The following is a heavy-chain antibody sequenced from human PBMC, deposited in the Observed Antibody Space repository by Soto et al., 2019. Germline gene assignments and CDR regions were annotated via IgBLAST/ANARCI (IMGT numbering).Heavy chain of an antibody. D-gene: IGHD2-8*01. CDR1: GFTCSNWG. CDR2: IWFDGSKT. V-gene: IGHV3-33*01. Sequence: QVQLVESGGGVVQPGRSLRLSCEASGFTCSNWGMQWVRQAPGKGMEWVAVIWFDGSKTFYVDSVTGRFTISRDNSKNTLYLQMNSLRAEDTAVYHCAREIKDCTKGICYGNDWGQGTLVTVSS. CDR3: AREIKDCTKGICYGND. J-gene: IGHJ4*02.